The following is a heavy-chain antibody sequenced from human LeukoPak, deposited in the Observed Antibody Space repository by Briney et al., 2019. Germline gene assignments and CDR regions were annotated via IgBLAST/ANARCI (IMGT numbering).Heavy chain of an antibody. D-gene: IGHD3-10*01. Sequence: SETPSLTCTVSGGSLSPYYWSWIRQPPGRGLEYIGRIYYNGNTNYNPSLKSRVTISVDTSKNQFSLKLSSVTAADTAVYYCARVPDYYGSGSYNWFDPWGQGTLVTVSS. CDR1: GGSLSPYY. J-gene: IGHJ5*02. CDR3: ARVPDYYGSGSYNWFDP. V-gene: IGHV4-59*01. CDR2: IYYNGNT.